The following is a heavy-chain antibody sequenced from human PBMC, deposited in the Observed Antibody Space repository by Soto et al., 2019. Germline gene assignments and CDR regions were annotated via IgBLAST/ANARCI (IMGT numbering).Heavy chain of an antibody. D-gene: IGHD1-26*01. Sequence: SETLPLPCTVSGGPLSSSSYYWCWLRQPPGKGLEWIGSIYYSGSTYYNPSLKSRVTISVDTSKNQFSLKLSSVTAADTAVYYCARRGRGRGGPGNWFVPWGQGTLVTVSS. V-gene: IGHV4-39*01. CDR2: IYYSGST. CDR3: ARRGRGRGGPGNWFVP. CDR1: GGPLSSSSYY. J-gene: IGHJ5*02.